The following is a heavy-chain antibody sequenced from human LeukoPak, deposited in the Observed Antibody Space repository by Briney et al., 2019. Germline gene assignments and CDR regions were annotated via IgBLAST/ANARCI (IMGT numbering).Heavy chain of an antibody. CDR2: INSAGSRT. V-gene: IGHV3-74*01. Sequence: GGSLRLSCAASGFTLSSYWMHWVRQAPGKGLVWVSRINSAGSRTTYADSVKGRFTISRDNAKNTLYLQMNSLRAEDTAVYYCARGSGYSYGPLDYWGQGTLVTVSS. J-gene: IGHJ4*02. CDR1: GFTLSSYW. CDR3: ARGSGYSYGPLDY. D-gene: IGHD5-18*01.